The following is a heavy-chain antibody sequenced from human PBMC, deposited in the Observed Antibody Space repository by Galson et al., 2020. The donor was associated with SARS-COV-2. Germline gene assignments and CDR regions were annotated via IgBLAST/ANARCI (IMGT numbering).Heavy chain of an antibody. CDR1: GGSISSGDYY. V-gene: IGHV4-30-4*01. J-gene: IGHJ4*02. D-gene: IGHD3-22*01. CDR3: ARVDIRGSSGFYYFDY. Sequence: ASETLSLTCIVSGGSISSGDYYWSWIRQSPGKGLEWIGYIYYSGTTYYNPSLKSRVTISVDTSNNQFSLKLSSVTAADTAVYYCARVDIRGSSGFYYFDYWGQGTLVTVSS. CDR2: IYYSGTT.